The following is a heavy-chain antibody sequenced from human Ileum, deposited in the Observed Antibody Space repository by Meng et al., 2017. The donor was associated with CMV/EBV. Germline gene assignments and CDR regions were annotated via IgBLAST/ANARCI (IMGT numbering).Heavy chain of an antibody. CDR1: FTDYY. D-gene: IGHD2-21*02. CDR3: ARGQRVKILGVTPNWLDP. Sequence: FTDYYIHWVRQAPGQGLEWMGWISPNTGSTSYAQKFQGRVTMTRDTPISTAYMELTRLKSDDTAVYFCARGQRVKILGVTPNWLDPWGRGTLVTVSS. J-gene: IGHJ5*02. V-gene: IGHV1-2*02. CDR2: ISPNTGST.